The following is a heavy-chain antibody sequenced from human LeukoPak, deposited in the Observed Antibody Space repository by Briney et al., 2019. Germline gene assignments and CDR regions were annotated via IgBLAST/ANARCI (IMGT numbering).Heavy chain of an antibody. D-gene: IGHD3-10*01. CDR3: AKDRPFLLLWFGELLD. J-gene: IGHJ4*02. Sequence: GGSLRLSCAASGFTFSSYAMSWVRQAPGKGLEWVSAISGSGGSTYYADSVKGRFTISRDNSKNTLYLQMNSLRAEDTAVYYCAKDRPFLLLWFGELLDWGQGTLVTVSS. CDR2: ISGSGGST. CDR1: GFTFSSYA. V-gene: IGHV3-23*01.